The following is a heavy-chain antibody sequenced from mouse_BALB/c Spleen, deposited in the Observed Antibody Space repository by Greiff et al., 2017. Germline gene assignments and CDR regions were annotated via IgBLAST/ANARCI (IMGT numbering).Heavy chain of an antibody. V-gene: IGHV5-12-2*01. D-gene: IGHD1-1*01. J-gene: IGHJ2*01. CDR2: ISNGGGST. CDR1: GFTFSSFG. Sequence: EVKVVESGGGLVQPGGSRKLSCAASGFTFSSFGMHWVRQAPEKGLEWVAYISNGGGSTYYPDTVKGRFTISRDNAKNTLYLQMSSLKSEDTAMYYCATMHYYGSSYYFDYWGQGTTLTVSS. CDR3: ATMHYYGSSYYFDY.